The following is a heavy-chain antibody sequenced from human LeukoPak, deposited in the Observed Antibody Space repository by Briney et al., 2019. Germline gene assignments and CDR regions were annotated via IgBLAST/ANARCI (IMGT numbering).Heavy chain of an antibody. J-gene: IGHJ3*02. V-gene: IGHV4-39*01. D-gene: IGHD3-22*01. CDR2: IYYSRST. Sequence: PSETLSLTCTVSGGSISSSTYYWGWIPQPPGQELEWVGSIYYSRSTYSNSAHRRLVTITVDTSKNQFSLKLSSVTAADTAVYYCARQTDYYDSSGYYIDAFDIWGQGTMVTVSS. CDR3: ARQTDYYDSSGYYIDAFDI. CDR1: GGSISSSTYY.